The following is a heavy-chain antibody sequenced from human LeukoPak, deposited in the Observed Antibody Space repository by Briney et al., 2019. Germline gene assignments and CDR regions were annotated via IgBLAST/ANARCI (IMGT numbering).Heavy chain of an antibody. V-gene: IGHV3-43D*03. Sequence: GGSLRLSCAASGFTFDDYALNWVRQAPGKGLEWVSIITWDGRNTYYADSVKGRFTISRDKSNNSLYLQMNSLRAEDTALYYCARSTYYYDSRGFGAFDYWGQGTLVTVSS. CDR3: ARSTYYYDSRGFGAFDY. CDR2: ITWDGRNT. CDR1: GFTFDDYA. D-gene: IGHD3-22*01. J-gene: IGHJ4*02.